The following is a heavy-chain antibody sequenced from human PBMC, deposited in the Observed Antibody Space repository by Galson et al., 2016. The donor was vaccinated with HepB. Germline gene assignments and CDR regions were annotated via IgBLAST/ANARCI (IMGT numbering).Heavy chain of an antibody. CDR3: ARDTKGRVEVVVAANYYYYYGMDV. D-gene: IGHD2-15*01. Sequence: LRLSCAASGFTFSSYGMHWVRQAPGKGLEWVAVIWYDGSNKYYADSVKGRFTITRDNSKNTLYLQMNSLRAEDTAVYYCARDTKGRVEVVVAANYYYYYGMDVWGQGTTVTVSS. CDR1: GFTFSSYG. CDR2: IWYDGSNK. J-gene: IGHJ6*02. V-gene: IGHV3-33*01.